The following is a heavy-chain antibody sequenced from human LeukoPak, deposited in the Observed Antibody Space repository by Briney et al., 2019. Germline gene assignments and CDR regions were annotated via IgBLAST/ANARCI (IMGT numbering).Heavy chain of an antibody. Sequence: ASVKVSCKVSGYTLTELSMHWVRQAPGKGLEWMGGIIPIFGTANYAQKFQGRVTITTDESTSTAYMELSSLRSEDTAVYYCARVLQEDSSGYYWDYWGQGTLVTVSS. D-gene: IGHD3-22*01. V-gene: IGHV1-69*05. J-gene: IGHJ4*02. CDR2: IIPIFGTA. CDR1: GYTLTELS. CDR3: ARVLQEDSSGYYWDY.